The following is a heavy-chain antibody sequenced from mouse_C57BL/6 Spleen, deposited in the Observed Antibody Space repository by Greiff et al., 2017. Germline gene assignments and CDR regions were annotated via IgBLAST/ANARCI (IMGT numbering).Heavy chain of an antibody. J-gene: IGHJ4*01. CDR1: GYAFSSSW. CDR3: ARHGNWEYYAMDY. D-gene: IGHD2-1*01. Sequence: QVQLKESGPELVKPGASVKISCKASGYAFSSSWMNWVKQRPGKGLEWIGRIYPGDGDTNYTGKFKGKATLTADKSSSTAYMQLSSLTSEDSAVYFCARHGNWEYYAMDYWGQGTSVTVSS. CDR2: IYPGDGDT. V-gene: IGHV1-82*01.